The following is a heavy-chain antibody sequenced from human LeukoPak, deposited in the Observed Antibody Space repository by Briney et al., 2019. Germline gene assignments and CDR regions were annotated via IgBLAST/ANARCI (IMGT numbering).Heavy chain of an antibody. V-gene: IGHV4-39*01. D-gene: IGHD3-9*01. Sequence: SETLSLTCTVSGVSISSSNSYWGWIRQPPGKGLEWIGSIYYSGNTYYNASLKSQVSISIDTSKNQFSLKLTSATAADTAVYYCARVGAYDILTGYASRDVWGKGTTVTISS. J-gene: IGHJ6*04. CDR3: ARVGAYDILTGYASRDV. CDR2: IYYSGNT. CDR1: GVSISSSNSY.